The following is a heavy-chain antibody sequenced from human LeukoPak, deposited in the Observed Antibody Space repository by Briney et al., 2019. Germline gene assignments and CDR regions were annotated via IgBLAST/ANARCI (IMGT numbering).Heavy chain of an antibody. CDR2: ISLSGSTI. CDR3: AREDWGSTGHSLGY. D-gene: IGHD2-8*02. CDR1: GFTFSYFE. J-gene: IGHJ4*02. V-gene: IGHV3-48*03. Sequence: GGSLRLSCAASGFTFSYFEMNWVRQAPGKGLEWLSYISLSGSTIYYADSVKGRFTISRDNAKSSLYLQMNSLRAEDTAVYYCAREDWGSTGHSLGYWGQGTLVTVSS.